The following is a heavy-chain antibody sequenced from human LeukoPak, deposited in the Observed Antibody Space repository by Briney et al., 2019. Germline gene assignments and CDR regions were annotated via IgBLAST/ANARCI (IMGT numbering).Heavy chain of an antibody. CDR2: ISSSSSYI. D-gene: IGHD6-13*01. J-gene: IGHJ4*02. Sequence: PGGSLRLSCAASGFTFSSYSMNWVRQAPGKGLEWVSSISSSSSYIYYADSVKGRFTISRDNAKNSLYLQMNSLRAEDTAVYYCAKGEQSSSWHYFFDYWGQGTLVTVSS. CDR1: GFTFSSYS. CDR3: AKGEQSSSWHYFFDY. V-gene: IGHV3-21*01.